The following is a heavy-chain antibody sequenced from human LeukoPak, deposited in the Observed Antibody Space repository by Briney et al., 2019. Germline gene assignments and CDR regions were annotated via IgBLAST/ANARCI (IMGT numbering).Heavy chain of an antibody. V-gene: IGHV1-69*05. J-gene: IGHJ5*02. CDR3: ARDIRYFDWFSTNWFDP. D-gene: IGHD3-9*01. CDR1: GGTFSSYA. CDR2: IIPIFGTA. Sequence: GASVKVSCKASGGTFSSYAISWARQAPGQGLEWMGRIIPIFGTANYAQKFQGRVTITTDESTSTAYMELSSLRSEDTAVYYCARDIRYFDWFSTNWFDPWGQGTLVTVSS.